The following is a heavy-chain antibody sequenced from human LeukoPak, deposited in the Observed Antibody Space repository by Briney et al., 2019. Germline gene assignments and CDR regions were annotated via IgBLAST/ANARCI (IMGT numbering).Heavy chain of an antibody. D-gene: IGHD3-16*01. Sequence: SETLSLTCTVSGGSVRSGSYYWNWIRQPAGEGLEWLGRIQLSGNTNYSPSLKSRVTISVDTSKNQFSLKLTSVTAADTAVYYCARDLGGGWFDPWGQGTLVTVSS. J-gene: IGHJ5*02. CDR2: IQLSGNT. CDR3: ARDLGGGWFDP. CDR1: GGSVRSGSYY. V-gene: IGHV4-61*02.